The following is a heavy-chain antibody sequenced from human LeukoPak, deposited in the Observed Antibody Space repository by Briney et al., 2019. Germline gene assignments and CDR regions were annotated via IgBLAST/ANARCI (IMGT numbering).Heavy chain of an antibody. CDR3: AREVMIGAFDI. CDR2: INTNTGNP. D-gene: IGHD3-22*01. J-gene: IGHJ3*02. CDR1: GYTFTTYG. Sequence: GESLKISCKASGYTFTTYGINWVRQAPGQGLEWMGWINTNTGNPTYAQGFTGRFVFSVDTSVSTAYLQISSLKAEDTAVYYCAREVMIGAFDIWGQGTMVTVSS. V-gene: IGHV7-4-1*02.